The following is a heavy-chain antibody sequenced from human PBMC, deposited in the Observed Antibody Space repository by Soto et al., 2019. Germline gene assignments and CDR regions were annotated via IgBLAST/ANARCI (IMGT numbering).Heavy chain of an antibody. J-gene: IGHJ4*02. V-gene: IGHV4-34*01. CDR3: ARGVVRRVIIQYTSFFDY. CDR1: GGSFSDYY. CDR2: INHSEST. D-gene: IGHD3-10*01. Sequence: SETLSLTCAVYGGSFSDYYWSWIRQPPGKGLEWIGEINHSESTNYNPSLKSRVTISVDTSKNQFSLKVTSVTAADTAVYYCARGVVRRVIIQYTSFFDYWGLGTLVTISS.